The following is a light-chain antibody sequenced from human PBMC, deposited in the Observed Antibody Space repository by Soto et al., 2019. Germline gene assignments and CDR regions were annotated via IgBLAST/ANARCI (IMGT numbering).Light chain of an antibody. CDR2: GAS. CDR3: QQYNNWPLT. J-gene: IGKJ1*01. CDR1: QSVSSN. Sequence: EIVMTQSPATLSVSPGERATLSCRASQSVSSNLAWYQQKPGQAPRLLIYGASTRATGIPARFGGSGSGTEFTLTISILQSEDFAVYYCQQYNNWPLTFGQGTKVDIK. V-gene: IGKV3-15*01.